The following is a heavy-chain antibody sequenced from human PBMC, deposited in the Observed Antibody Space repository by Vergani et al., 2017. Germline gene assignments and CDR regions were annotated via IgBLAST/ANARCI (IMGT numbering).Heavy chain of an antibody. D-gene: IGHD2-2*01. J-gene: IGHJ4*02. CDR2: IYYSGST. Sequence: QVKLQESGPGLVKPSETLSLTCTVSGASISSYYWSWIRQPPGKGLEWIGYIYYSGSTNYNPSLKSRVTISVDTSKNQFSLKLSSVPAADTAVYYCARHVVPAALSEIAYWGQGTLVTVSS. CDR1: GASISSYY. CDR3: ARHVVPAALSEIAY. V-gene: IGHV4-59*01.